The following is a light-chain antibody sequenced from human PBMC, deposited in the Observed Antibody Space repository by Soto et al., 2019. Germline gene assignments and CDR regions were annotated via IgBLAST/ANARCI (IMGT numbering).Light chain of an antibody. CDR2: DAS. CDR1: QSVSSS. Sequence: ELLVAQSPTTRCVSTGDKFTLSCGASQSVSSSLAWYQQRPGQAPRLLIYDASNRATGVPARFSGSGSGRDFTLTISSLEPEDFAVYYCQQRSDWPPITFGQGTLLAI. J-gene: IGKJ5*01. V-gene: IGKV3-11*02. CDR3: QQRSDWPPIT.